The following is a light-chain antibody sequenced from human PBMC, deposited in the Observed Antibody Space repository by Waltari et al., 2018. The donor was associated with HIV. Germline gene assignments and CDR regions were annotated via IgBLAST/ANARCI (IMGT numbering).Light chain of an antibody. CDR1: SSNIGLYH. CDR2: RDN. CDR3: AAWDDRLSGL. V-gene: IGLV1-47*01. Sequence: QSVLTQPPSAPGTHGQRVTIARSEGSSNIGLYHVYWYQQFPGTAHKLLIYRDNQRPPWVPDRFSGSKSGTSASLVISGLRSEDEADYYCAAWDDRLSGLFGGGTKVTVL. J-gene: IGLJ2*01.